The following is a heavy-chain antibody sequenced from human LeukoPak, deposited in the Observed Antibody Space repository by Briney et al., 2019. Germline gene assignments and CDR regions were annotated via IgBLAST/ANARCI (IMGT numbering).Heavy chain of an antibody. Sequence: GGSLRLSCAASGFTFSSYAMSWVRQAPGKGLEWVSAISGSGGCTYYADSVKGRFTISRDNSKNTLYLQMNSLRAEDTAVNYCAKWEGIRNHDFWSGFDYWGQGTLVTVSS. V-gene: IGHV3-23*01. D-gene: IGHD3-3*01. CDR3: AKWEGIRNHDFWSGFDY. CDR1: GFTFSSYA. J-gene: IGHJ4*02. CDR2: ISGSGGCT.